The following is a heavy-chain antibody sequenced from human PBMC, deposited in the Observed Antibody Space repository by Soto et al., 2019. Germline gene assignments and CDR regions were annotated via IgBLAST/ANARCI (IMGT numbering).Heavy chain of an antibody. CDR3: ARLGLQAAGIMEYYYYYMDV. CDR1: GFSLSTSGVG. J-gene: IGHJ6*03. V-gene: IGHV2-5*02. D-gene: IGHD4-4*01. Sequence: SGPTLVNPTQTLTLTCTFSGFSLSTSGVGVGWIRQPPGKALEWLALIYWDDDKRYSPSLKSRLTITKDTSKNQVVLTMTNMDPVDTATYYCARLGLQAAGIMEYYYYYMDVWGKGTTVTVSS. CDR2: IYWDDDK.